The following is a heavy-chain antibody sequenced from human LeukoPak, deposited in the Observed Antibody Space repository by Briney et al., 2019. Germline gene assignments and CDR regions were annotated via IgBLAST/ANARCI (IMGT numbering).Heavy chain of an antibody. CDR1: GGSISSYY. CDR3: ARHRGSHLPADY. V-gene: IGHV4-59*01. D-gene: IGHD1-26*01. J-gene: IGHJ4*02. CDR2: IYYSGST. Sequence: PSETLSLTCTVSGGSISSYYWSWIRQPPGKGLEWIGYIYYSGSTNYNPSLKSQVTISVDTSKNQFSLKLSSVTAADTAVYYCARHRGSHLPADYWGQGTLVTVSS.